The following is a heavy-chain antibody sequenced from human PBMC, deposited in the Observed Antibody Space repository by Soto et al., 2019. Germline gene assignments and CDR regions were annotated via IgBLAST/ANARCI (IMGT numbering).Heavy chain of an antibody. V-gene: IGHV1-3*01. Sequence: GASVKVSCKASGYTFTSYAMHWVRQAPGQRLEWMGWINAGNGNTKYSQKFQGRVTITRDTSASTAYMELSSLRSEDTAVYYCARGGGITIFGVVLPPFDPWGQGTLVTVSS. CDR1: GYTFTSYA. CDR2: INAGNGNT. CDR3: ARGGGITIFGVVLPPFDP. J-gene: IGHJ5*02. D-gene: IGHD3-3*01.